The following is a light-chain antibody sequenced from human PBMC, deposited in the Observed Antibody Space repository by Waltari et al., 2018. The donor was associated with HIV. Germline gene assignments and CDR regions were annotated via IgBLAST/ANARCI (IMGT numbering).Light chain of an antibody. Sequence: QSALTQPRSVSGSPGQSVTISCAGTSSDVGDYNYVSWYQQHPGKAPKRMIYDVTKRPPGVPDRFSGSRSGNTASLTISGLQAEDEADYYCCSYAGSNTLVFGGGTKLTVL. CDR2: DVT. CDR1: SSDVGDYNY. CDR3: CSYAGSNTLV. J-gene: IGLJ2*01. V-gene: IGLV2-11*01.